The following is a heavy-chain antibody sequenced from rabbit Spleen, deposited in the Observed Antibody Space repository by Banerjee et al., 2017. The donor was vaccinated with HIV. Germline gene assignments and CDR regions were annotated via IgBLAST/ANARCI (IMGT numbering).Heavy chain of an antibody. CDR2: IGFGSSGNT. CDR3: ARDPTSNGNDYDL. CDR1: GFSFSYSYW. V-gene: IGHV1S45*01. J-gene: IGHJ4*01. Sequence: QEQLEESGGDLVKPEGSLTLTCTASGFSFSYSYWICWVRQAPGKGLEWIGCIGFGSSGNTYYASWAKGRFTISKTSSTTVTLQMTSLTAADTATYFCARDPTSNGNDYDLWGQGTLVTVS. D-gene: IGHD6-1*01.